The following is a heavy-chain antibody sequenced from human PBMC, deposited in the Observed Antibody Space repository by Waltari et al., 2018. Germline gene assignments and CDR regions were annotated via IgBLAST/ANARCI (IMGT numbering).Heavy chain of an antibody. Sequence: QVQLQQWGAGQLQPSETLSLTCGVYGGSFSGYYWGWYRQPPGKGQEWIGEINHNGNRNHNPSLRSRVTMLADTSRSQFSLKVNSVTAADTAVYYCVRLEDCSGPGGNCYAGDSFALDVWGQGTTVTVSS. CDR2: INHNGNR. CDR1: GGSFSGYY. V-gene: IGHV4-34*02. J-gene: IGHJ6*02. D-gene: IGHD2-8*02. CDR3: VRLEDCSGPGGNCYAGDSFALDV.